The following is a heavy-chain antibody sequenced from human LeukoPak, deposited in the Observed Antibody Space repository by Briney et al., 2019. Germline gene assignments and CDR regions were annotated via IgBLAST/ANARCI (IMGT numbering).Heavy chain of an antibody. J-gene: IGHJ4*02. CDR2: IIPIFGTA. V-gene: IGHV1-69*13. D-gene: IGHD6-13*01. CDR3: ARAKTDSSSWYLIGC. Sequence: SVKVSCKASGGPFSSYAISWVRQAPGLGLEWMGGIIPIFGTANYAQKFQGRVTITADESTSTAYMELSSLRSEDTAVYYCARAKTDSSSWYLIGCWGQGTLVAVSS. CDR1: GGPFSSYA.